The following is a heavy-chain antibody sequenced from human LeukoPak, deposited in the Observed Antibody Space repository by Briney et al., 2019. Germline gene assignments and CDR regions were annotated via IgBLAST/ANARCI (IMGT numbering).Heavy chain of an antibody. CDR3: ANGEMATTPFDY. D-gene: IGHD5-24*01. CDR1: GFTVSSNY. CDR2: IYSGGST. Sequence: GGSLRLSCAASGFTVSSNYMSWVRQAPGKGLEWVSVIYSGGSTYYADSVKGRFTISRDNSKNTLYLQMNSLRAEDTAVYYCANGEMATTPFDYWSQGTLVTVSS. V-gene: IGHV3-66*01. J-gene: IGHJ4*02.